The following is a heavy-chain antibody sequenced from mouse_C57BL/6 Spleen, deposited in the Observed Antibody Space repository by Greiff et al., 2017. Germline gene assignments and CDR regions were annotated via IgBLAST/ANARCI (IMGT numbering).Heavy chain of an antibody. CDR3: ARSLNYGGFAY. CDR1: GYTFTDYY. V-gene: IGHV1-26*01. J-gene: IGHJ3*01. Sequence: EVQLQQSGPELVKPGASVKISCKASGYTFTDYYMNWVKQSHGKSLEWIGDINPNNGGTSYNQKFKGKATLTVDKSSSTAYMELRSLTSEDSAVYYCARSLNYGGFAYWGQGTLVTVSA. D-gene: IGHD1-1*01. CDR2: INPNNGGT.